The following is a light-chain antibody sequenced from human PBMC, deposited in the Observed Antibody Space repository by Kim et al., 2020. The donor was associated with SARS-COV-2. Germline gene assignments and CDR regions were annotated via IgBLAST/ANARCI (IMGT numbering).Light chain of an antibody. CDR3: SAWDSSLSSWV. J-gene: IGLJ3*02. CDR1: SNNVGNQG. CDR2: RND. V-gene: IGLV10-54*01. Sequence: RQTATLTCTGNSNNVGNQGAAWLQKEEGHPPKLLSYRNDNRPSGISERFSASRSGNTASLTITGLQPEDEADYYCSAWDSSLSSWVFGGGTQLTVL.